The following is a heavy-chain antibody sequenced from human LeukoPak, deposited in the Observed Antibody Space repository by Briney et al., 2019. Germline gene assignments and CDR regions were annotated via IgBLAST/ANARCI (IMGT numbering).Heavy chain of an antibody. D-gene: IGHD3-10*01. CDR3: AKDLPITMVRGVIY. Sequence: PGGSLRLSCAASGFTFSSYAMSWVRQAPGKGLEWVSAISGSGGSTYYADSVKGRFTISRDNSKNTLYLQMNSLRAEDTAVYYRAKDLPITMVRGVIYWGQGTLVTVSS. V-gene: IGHV3-23*01. CDR2: ISGSGGST. J-gene: IGHJ4*02. CDR1: GFTFSSYA.